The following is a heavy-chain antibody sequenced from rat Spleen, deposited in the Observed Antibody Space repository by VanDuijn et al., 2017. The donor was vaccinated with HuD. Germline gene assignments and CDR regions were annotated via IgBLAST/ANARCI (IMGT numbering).Heavy chain of an antibody. V-gene: IGHV5-29*01. CDR3: VYVYYAYFDY. CDR1: GFTFTSFA. CDR2: ITSGGTNA. Sequence: EVQLVESGGGLVQPGRSLTLSCAASGFTFTSFAMAWVRQAPKRGLEWVATITSGGTNAYYLDSVKGRFTISRDNEKRTPYLQMDSLRSEATATYYCVYVYYAYFDYWGQGVMVTVSS. D-gene: IGHD1-6*01. J-gene: IGHJ2*01.